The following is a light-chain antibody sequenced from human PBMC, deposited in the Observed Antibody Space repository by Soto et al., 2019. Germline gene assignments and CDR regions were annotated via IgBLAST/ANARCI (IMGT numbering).Light chain of an antibody. V-gene: IGLV2-14*01. CDR2: DVS. CDR1: SSDVGGYNY. J-gene: IGLJ2*01. Sequence: QSVLTQPASVSGSPGQSITISCTGTSSDVGGYNYVSWYQQHPDKAPKLMIYDVSNRPSGVSNRFSGSKSGNTASLTISGLQAEDEADYYCSSYTSSRVFGGGTKLTVL. CDR3: SSYTSSRV.